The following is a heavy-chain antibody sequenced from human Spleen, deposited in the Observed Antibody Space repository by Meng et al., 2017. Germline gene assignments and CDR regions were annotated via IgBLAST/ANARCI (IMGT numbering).Heavy chain of an antibody. J-gene: IGHJ4*02. CDR2: LSYTGTT. Sequence: QVQLQGAGPGLVRPSETLSLTCTVSDNSVRNGDYYWSWIRQPPDKGLEWIGSLSYTGTTNHNPSLKSRVTISVDTSKNQFSLKLSSVTAADTAVYYCARNDFWSGYFDYWGQGTLVTVFS. D-gene: IGHD3-3*01. CDR3: ARNDFWSGYFDY. CDR1: DNSVRNGDYY. V-gene: IGHV4-61*08.